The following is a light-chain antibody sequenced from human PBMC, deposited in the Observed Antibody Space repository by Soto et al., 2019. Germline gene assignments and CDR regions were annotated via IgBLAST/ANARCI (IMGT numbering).Light chain of an antibody. V-gene: IGLV2-11*01. CDR1: SRDVGGYDF. Sequence: QSALTQPRSVSGSPGQSVTISCTGSSRDVGGYDFVSWYQQHPGKAPKLMISDVSERPSGVPDRFSGSKSANTASLTISGLQAEDEADYYCCSYAGTYTLVFGGGTKLTVL. CDR3: CSYAGTYTLV. J-gene: IGLJ3*02. CDR2: DVS.